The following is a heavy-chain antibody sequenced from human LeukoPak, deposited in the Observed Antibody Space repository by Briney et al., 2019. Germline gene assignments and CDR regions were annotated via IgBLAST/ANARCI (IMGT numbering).Heavy chain of an antibody. Sequence: GGSLRLSCAASGFTFSNYAMHWVRQAPGKGLEWVAVISYDGSNKYYADSVKGRFTISRDNSKNTLYLQMNSLRAEDTAVYYCARDRAMATIRVLDYWGQGTLVTVSS. V-gene: IGHV3-30*04. CDR2: ISYDGSNK. CDR1: GFTFSNYA. D-gene: IGHD5-24*01. CDR3: ARDRAMATIRVLDY. J-gene: IGHJ4*02.